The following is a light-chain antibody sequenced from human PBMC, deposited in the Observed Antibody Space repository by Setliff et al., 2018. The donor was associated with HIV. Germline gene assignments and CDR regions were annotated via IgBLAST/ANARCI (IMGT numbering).Light chain of an antibody. V-gene: IGLV2-23*01. Sequence: QSVLTQPASVSGSPGQSITISCTGSSSDIGRYNLVSWYQQHPGKAPKLMIYQATKRPSGVSNRISGSKSGNTASLTISGLQAEDEADYYCCSNTGSNTYVFGTGTKVTVL. J-gene: IGLJ1*01. CDR1: SSDIGRYNL. CDR3: CSNTGSNTYV. CDR2: QAT.